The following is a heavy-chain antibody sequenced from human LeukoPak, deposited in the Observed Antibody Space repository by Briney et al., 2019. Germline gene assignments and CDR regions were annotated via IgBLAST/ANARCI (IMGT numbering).Heavy chain of an antibody. CDR3: ARASGYSSSWYPFDY. D-gene: IGHD6-13*01. J-gene: IGHJ4*02. CDR2: ISGSGGST. V-gene: IGHV3-23*01. Sequence: GGSLRLSCAASGLSFSSYAMSWVRHAPGKGLEWASAISGSGGSTYYADSVKGRFTISRDNSKNTLYLQMNSLRAEDTAVYYCARASGYSSSWYPFDYWGQGTLVTVSS. CDR1: GLSFSSYA.